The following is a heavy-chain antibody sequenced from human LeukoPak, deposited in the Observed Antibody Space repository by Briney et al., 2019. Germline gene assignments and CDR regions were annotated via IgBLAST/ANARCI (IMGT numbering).Heavy chain of an antibody. V-gene: IGHV3-21*01. D-gene: IGHD2-15*01. Sequence: PGGSLRLSCAVSGFTVSSNYMSWVRQAPGKGLEWVSSISSSSSYIYYADSVKGRFTISRDNAKNSLYLQMNSLRAEDTAVYYCARELGSPNDYWGQGTLVTVSS. CDR1: GFTVSSNY. J-gene: IGHJ4*02. CDR3: ARELGSPNDY. CDR2: ISSSSSYI.